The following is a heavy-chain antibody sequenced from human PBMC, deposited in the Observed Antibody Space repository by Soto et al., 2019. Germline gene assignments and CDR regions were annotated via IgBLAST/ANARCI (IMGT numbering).Heavy chain of an antibody. V-gene: IGHV3-33*01. J-gene: IGHJ4*02. CDR2: IYFDGSNK. D-gene: IGHD4-17*01. Sequence: QVQLVESGGGVVQPGRSLRLSCAASGFSFSTYGMHWVRQAPGKGLEWLALIYFDGSNKYYADSVKGRVTISRDNSKNTLYLQMSSLRAEDTAVYYCARVGGTVTSDYWGQGTLVTVSS. CDR3: ARVGGTVTSDY. CDR1: GFSFSTYG.